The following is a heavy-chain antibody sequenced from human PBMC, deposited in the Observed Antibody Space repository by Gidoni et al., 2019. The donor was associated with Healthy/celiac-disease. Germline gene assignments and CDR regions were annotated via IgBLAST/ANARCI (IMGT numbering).Heavy chain of an antibody. CDR2: ISSSSSTI. J-gene: IGHJ6*02. Sequence: EVRLVESGGGWVQPGGSLRISCAAPGSTLSRSSMNWVRRAPGKGLKWVSYISSSSSTIYSADAVKGRFTISRDNAKNSLYLQMNSLRAEDTAVYYCARYYYDSSGHTTDYYSYYGMDVWGQGTTVTVSS. CDR3: ARYYYDSSGHTTDYYSYYGMDV. D-gene: IGHD3-22*01. V-gene: IGHV3-48*01. CDR1: GSTLSRSS.